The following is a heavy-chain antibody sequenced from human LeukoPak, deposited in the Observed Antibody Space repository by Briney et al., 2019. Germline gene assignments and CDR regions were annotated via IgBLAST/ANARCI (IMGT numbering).Heavy chain of an antibody. Sequence: SETLSLTCIVSGGSISYYYWSWIRQPAGKGLEWIGRIYSSGSTSYNTYLQSRVTISVAKSKNQFSLNLSSVTAADTAVYFSARDKEYQLLTNWFDPWGQGTLVTVSS. CDR1: GGSISYYY. V-gene: IGHV4-4*07. CDR2: IYSSGST. D-gene: IGHD2-2*01. J-gene: IGHJ5*02. CDR3: ARDKEYQLLTNWFDP.